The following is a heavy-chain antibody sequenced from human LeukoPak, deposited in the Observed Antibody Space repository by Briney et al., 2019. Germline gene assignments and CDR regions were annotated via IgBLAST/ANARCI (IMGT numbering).Heavy chain of an antibody. V-gene: IGHV1-8*01. D-gene: IGHD3-22*01. CDR1: GYTFTSYD. J-gene: IGHJ4*02. Sequence: ASVKVSCKASGYTFTSYDINWVRQATGQGLEWMGWMNPNSGNTGYAQKFQGRVTMTRDTSISTAYMELSRLRSDDTAVYYCARVGEGYYDSSGFDYWGQGTLVTVSS. CDR3: ARVGEGYYDSSGFDY. CDR2: MNPNSGNT.